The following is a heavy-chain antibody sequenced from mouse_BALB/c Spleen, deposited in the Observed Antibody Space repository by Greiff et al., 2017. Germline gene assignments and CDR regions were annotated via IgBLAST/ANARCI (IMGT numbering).Heavy chain of an antibody. CDR3: TRPCPPVFGY. CDR2: IDPETGGT. J-gene: IGHJ3*01. CDR1: GYTFTDYE. Sequence: QVQLQQSGAELVRPGASVTLSCKASGYTFTDYEIHWVKQTPVHGLEWIGAIDPETGGTAYNQKFKGKATLTADKSSSTAYMELRSLTSEDSAVYYCTRPCPPVFGYWGQGTLVTVSA. V-gene: IGHV1-15*01.